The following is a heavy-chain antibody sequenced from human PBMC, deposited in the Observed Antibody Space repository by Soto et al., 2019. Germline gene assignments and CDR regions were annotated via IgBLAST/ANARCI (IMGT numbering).Heavy chain of an antibody. Sequence: QLQLQESGPGLVKPSETLSLTCTVSGGSISSSSYYWGWIRQPPGKGLEWIGSIYYSGSTYYNPSLKSRVPISVHTSKTRFSRKLSSVTPPDPAVYSCARVGLHYPFDYWGQGTLVTVSS. CDR3: ARVGLHYPFDY. D-gene: IGHD5-12*01. J-gene: IGHJ4*02. CDR2: IYYSGST. CDR1: GGSISSSSYY. V-gene: IGHV4-39*02.